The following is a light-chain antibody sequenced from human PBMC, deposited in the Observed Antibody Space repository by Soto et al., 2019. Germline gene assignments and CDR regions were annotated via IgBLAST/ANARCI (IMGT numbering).Light chain of an antibody. J-gene: IGKJ4*01. CDR1: RSLFDRDDGKTY. Sequence: IVLTQAPLTLPVIPGEAASISCRSSRSLFDRDDGKTYLDWYLQRPGQSPQLLIYMLSHRASGVPDRFSGSGSDTDFTLKISRVAPEDVGVYYCMQRMKFPLTFGGGTKVEIK. CDR3: MQRMKFPLT. V-gene: IGKV2-40*01. CDR2: MLS.